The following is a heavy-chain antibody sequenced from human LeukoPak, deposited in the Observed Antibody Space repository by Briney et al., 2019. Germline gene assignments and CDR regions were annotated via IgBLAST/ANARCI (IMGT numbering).Heavy chain of an antibody. V-gene: IGHV3-64*01. CDR1: GFTFSSYA. CDR2: ISSNGGST. CDR3: ARRAGSYFGY. D-gene: IGHD1-26*01. J-gene: IGHJ4*02. Sequence: PGGSLRLSCAASGFTFSSYAMHWVRQAPGKGLEYVSAISSNGGSTYYANSVKGRFTISRDNSKNMLYLRMGSLRAEDMAVYYCARRAGSYFGYWGQGTLVTVSS.